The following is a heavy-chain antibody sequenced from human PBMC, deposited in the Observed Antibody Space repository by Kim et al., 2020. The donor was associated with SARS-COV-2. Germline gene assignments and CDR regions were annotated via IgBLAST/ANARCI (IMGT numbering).Heavy chain of an antibody. V-gene: IGHV3-30*03. CDR2: ISYDGSNK. CDR1: GFTFSSYG. CDR3: ARGEAPLLWFGESTYYGMDV. J-gene: IGHJ6*02. D-gene: IGHD3-10*01. Sequence: GGSLRLSCAASGFTFSSYGMHWVRQAPGKGLEWVAVISYDGSNKYYADSVKGRFTISRDNSKNTLYLQMNSLRAEDTAVYYCARGEAPLLWFGESTYYGMDVWGQGTTVTVSS.